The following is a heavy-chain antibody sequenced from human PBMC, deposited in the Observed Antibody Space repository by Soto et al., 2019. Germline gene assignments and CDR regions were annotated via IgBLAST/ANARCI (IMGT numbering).Heavy chain of an antibody. D-gene: IGHD7-27*01. J-gene: IGHJ4*02. CDR2: INAGYGNT. Sequence: QVHLVQSGAEVRKPGASVKVSCKASGYTFSSYAMHWVRQAPGQRLEWMGWINAGYGNTKSSQKLQDRVTISRDTSASTAYMELTSLRSEDTAVYYCARDTGDGTFDFCGQGTLVTVSS. CDR3: ARDTGDGTFDF. V-gene: IGHV1-3*01. CDR1: GYTFSSYA.